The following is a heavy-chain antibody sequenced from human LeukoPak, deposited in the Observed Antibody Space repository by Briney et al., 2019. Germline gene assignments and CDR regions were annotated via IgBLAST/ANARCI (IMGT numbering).Heavy chain of an antibody. CDR1: GGTFSSYA. CDR3: AAGCSYGGYYYVDV. CDR2: IIPIFGTA. Sequence: SVKVSCKASGGTFSSYASSWVRQAPGQGLEWMGGIIPIFGTANYAQKFQGRVTITTDASTSTAYMELSSLRSEDTAVYYCAAGCSYGGYYYVDVWGKGTTVTVSS. D-gene: IGHD5-18*01. J-gene: IGHJ6*03. V-gene: IGHV1-69*05.